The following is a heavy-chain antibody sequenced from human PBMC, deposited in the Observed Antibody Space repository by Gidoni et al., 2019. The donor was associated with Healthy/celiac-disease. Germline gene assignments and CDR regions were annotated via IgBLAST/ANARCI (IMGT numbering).Heavy chain of an antibody. V-gene: IGHV3-21*01. CDR1: GFTFSSYS. D-gene: IGHD6-13*01. Sequence: EVQLVESGGGLVKPGGSLRLSCAASGFTFSSYSMNWVRQAPGKGLEWVSSISSSSSYIYYADSVKGRFTISRDNAKNSLYLQMNSLRAEDTAVYYCARDGLEAAAGTDYYYYMDVWGKGTTVTVSS. CDR3: ARDGLEAAAGTDYYYYMDV. CDR2: ISSSSSYI. J-gene: IGHJ6*03.